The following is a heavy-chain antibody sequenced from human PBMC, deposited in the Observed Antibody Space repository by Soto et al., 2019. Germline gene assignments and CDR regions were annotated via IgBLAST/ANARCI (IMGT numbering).Heavy chain of an antibody. J-gene: IGHJ4*02. CDR1: VFTFSAYW. V-gene: IGHV3-7*01. Sequence: SGGALRLSCAASVFTFSAYWINWVRQTPGKGLEWVANINPDGSVKNYAESVKGRFTISRDNAKNSLYLQMNSLRAEDTAVYSCARGYDYLIDYWGQGTLVTSPQ. CDR3: ARGYDYLIDY. CDR2: INPDGSVK. D-gene: IGHD3-22*01.